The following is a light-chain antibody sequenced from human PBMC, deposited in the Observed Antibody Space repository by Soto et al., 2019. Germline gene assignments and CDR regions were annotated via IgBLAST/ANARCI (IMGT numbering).Light chain of an antibody. V-gene: IGKV3-11*01. Sequence: EIVLTQSPATLSLSPGERATLSCRASQSVSSYLAWYQQKPGQAPRLLIYDASNRATGIPARFSGSGSGTDCTLTISSLEPEDFAFYYCQQRSNWPSTFGGGTKVEIK. CDR2: DAS. CDR1: QSVSSY. J-gene: IGKJ4*01. CDR3: QQRSNWPST.